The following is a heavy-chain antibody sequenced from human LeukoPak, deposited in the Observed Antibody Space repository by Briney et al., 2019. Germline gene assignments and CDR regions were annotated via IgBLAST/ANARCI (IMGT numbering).Heavy chain of an antibody. CDR2: IKQDGGEK. CDR3: ARRIAGTATGGYFEP. J-gene: IGHJ2*01. CDR1: GLTFSSYW. D-gene: IGHD6-19*01. Sequence: GGSLRLSCVASGLTFSSYWMSWVRQAPGKGLEWVANIKQDGGEKYYVDSVKGRFTISRDNAKSSLYLQTNSLRADDTAVYYCARRIAGTATGGYFEPWGRGTLVSVSS. V-gene: IGHV3-7*01.